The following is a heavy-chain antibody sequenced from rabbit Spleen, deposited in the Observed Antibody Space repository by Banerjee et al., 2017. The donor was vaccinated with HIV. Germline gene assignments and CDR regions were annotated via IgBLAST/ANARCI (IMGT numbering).Heavy chain of an antibody. J-gene: IGHJ4*01. CDR1: GVSLNDKDV. V-gene: IGHV1S40*01. Sequence: QSLEESGGDLVKPGASLTLTCTASGVSLNDKDVMCWVRQAPGKGLEWIGCIYTGSGSTYYASWAKGRFTISKPSSTTVTLQMTSLTAADTATYFCARSSSLYRFKLWGQGTLVTVS. CDR2: IYTGSGST. D-gene: IGHD1-1*01. CDR3: ARSSSLYRFKL.